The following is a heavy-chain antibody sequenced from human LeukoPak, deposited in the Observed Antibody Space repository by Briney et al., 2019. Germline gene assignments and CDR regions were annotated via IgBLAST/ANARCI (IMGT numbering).Heavy chain of an antibody. V-gene: IGHV4-34*01. Sequence: PSETLSLTCAVYGGSFSGYYWSWIRQPPGKGLEWIGEINHSGSTNYNPSLKSRVTISVDTSKNQFSLKLSSVTAADMAVYYCARLTYDYGDYALGYWGQGTLVTVSS. CDR3: ARLTYDYGDYALGY. CDR1: GGSFSGYY. J-gene: IGHJ4*02. D-gene: IGHD4-17*01. CDR2: INHSGST.